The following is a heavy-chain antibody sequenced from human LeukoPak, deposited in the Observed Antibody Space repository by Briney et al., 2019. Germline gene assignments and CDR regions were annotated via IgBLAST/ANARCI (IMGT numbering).Heavy chain of an antibody. CDR1: GFTFSSYS. CDR3: ARVYYDSSGQEAFDT. CDR2: ISSSSSYI. Sequence: GGSLRLSCAASGFTFSSYSMNWVRQAPGKGLEWVSSISSSSSYIYYADSVKGRFTISRDNAKNSLYLQMNSLRAEDTAVYYCARVYYDSSGQEAFDTWGQGTMVTVSS. V-gene: IGHV3-21*01. J-gene: IGHJ3*02. D-gene: IGHD3-22*01.